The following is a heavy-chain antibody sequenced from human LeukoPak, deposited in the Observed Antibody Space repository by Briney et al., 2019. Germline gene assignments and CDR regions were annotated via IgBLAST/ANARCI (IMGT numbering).Heavy chain of an antibody. Sequence: GASVKVSCKASGGTFSSYAISWVRQAPGQGLEWMGIINPSGGSTSYAQKFQGRVTMTRDTSTSTVYMELSSLRSEDTAVYYCARDLGGIAAAGDAIDYWGQGTLVTVSS. CDR1: GGTFSSYA. V-gene: IGHV1-46*01. CDR2: INPSGGST. D-gene: IGHD6-13*01. J-gene: IGHJ4*02. CDR3: ARDLGGIAAAGDAIDY.